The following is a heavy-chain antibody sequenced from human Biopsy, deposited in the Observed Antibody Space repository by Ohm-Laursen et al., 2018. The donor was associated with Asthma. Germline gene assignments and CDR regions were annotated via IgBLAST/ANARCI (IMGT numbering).Heavy chain of an antibody. D-gene: IGHD6-6*01. J-gene: IGHJ6*02. V-gene: IGHV4-30-2*01. CDR3: ARAQAAQYYYGMDV. CDR1: GGSISSGGY. Sequence: TLSLTCSVSGGSISSGGYWTWIRQPPGKGLEWIGYISHSGSPYFNPSLKSRVSISLDRTKNQFSLKLSSVTAADTALYYCARAQAAQYYYGMDVWGQGTTVIVSS. CDR2: ISHSGSP.